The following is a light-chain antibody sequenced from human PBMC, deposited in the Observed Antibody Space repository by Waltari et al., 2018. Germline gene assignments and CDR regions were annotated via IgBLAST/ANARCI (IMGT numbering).Light chain of an antibody. CDR3: HQSSSFPWT. J-gene: IGKJ1*01. CDR2: YGT. Sequence: EIVLTQSPDFQSVTPKERVTITCRASQNIASNLHWYQQKPGQSPKLLIKYGTQSFSGVPSRFRGSGSGTYFTLTSNGLEGEDAATYYCHQSSSFPWTFGQGTKVEIK. CDR1: QNIASN. V-gene: IGKV6-21*01.